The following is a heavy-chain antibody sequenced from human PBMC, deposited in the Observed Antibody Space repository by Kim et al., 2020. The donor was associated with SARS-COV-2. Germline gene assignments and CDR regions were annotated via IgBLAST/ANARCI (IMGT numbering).Heavy chain of an antibody. CDR1: GFTFSSYS. J-gene: IGHJ6*02. CDR3: ARGDTRMILYYYGMDV. Sequence: GGSLRLSCAGSGFTFSSYSMNWVRQAPGKGLEWISYISSSSNTIYYADSVKGRFTISRDNAKNSLYLQMNRLRAEDTAVYYCARGDTRMILYYYGMDVWGQGTTVTVSS. V-gene: IGHV3-48*04. CDR2: ISSSSNTI. D-gene: IGHD3-16*01.